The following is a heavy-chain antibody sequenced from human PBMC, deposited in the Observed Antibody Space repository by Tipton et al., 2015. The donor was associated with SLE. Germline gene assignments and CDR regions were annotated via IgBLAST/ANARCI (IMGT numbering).Heavy chain of an antibody. Sequence: TLSLTCTVSFGSINSANHYWSWVRQLPGKGLEWIGYFYGGSTSYNPSLRGRVTISVDTSKNQFSLKLSSVTPADTAVYYCARDRAFTKGSGRAGGWFDPWGQGTPVTVSS. CDR1: FGSINSANHY. CDR3: ARDRAFTKGSGRAGGWFDP. V-gene: IGHV4-61*01. J-gene: IGHJ5*02. D-gene: IGHD6-19*01. CDR2: FYGGST.